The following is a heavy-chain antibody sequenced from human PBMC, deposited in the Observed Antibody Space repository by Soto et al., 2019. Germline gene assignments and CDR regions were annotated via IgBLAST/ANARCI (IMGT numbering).Heavy chain of an antibody. V-gene: IGHV2-5*01. CDR2: IYWNDDK. Sequence: QITLKESGPTLVKPTQTLTLTCTFSGFSLSTSGVGVGWIRQPPGKALEWLALIYWNDDKRYSPSLKSRLTITKDTSKNQVVLTMTNMDPVDTATYYCAHAQGGGSCDIRGCSAFDIWGQGTMVTVSS. D-gene: IGHD2-15*01. J-gene: IGHJ3*02. CDR1: GFSLSTSGVG. CDR3: AHAQGGGSCDIRGCSAFDI.